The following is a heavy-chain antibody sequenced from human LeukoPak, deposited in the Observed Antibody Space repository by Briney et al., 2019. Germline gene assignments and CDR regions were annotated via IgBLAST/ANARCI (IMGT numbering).Heavy chain of an antibody. CDR1: GFTFSSYW. V-gene: IGHV3-7*01. CDR2: IKQDGSEK. Sequence: PGGSLRLSCAASGFTFSSYWMSWVRQAPGKGLEWVANIKQDGSEKYYVDSVKGRFTISRDNAKNSLYLQMNSLRAEDTAVYYCARWNFFGSSWYGDYWGQGTLVTVSS. J-gene: IGHJ4*02. CDR3: ARWNFFGSSWYGDY. D-gene: IGHD6-13*01.